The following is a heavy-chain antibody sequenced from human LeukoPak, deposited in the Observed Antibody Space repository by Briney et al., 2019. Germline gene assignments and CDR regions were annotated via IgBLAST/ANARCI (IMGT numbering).Heavy chain of an antibody. Sequence: SETLSLTXAVSGYSISSGYYWGWIRPPPGKGLEWIGSIYHSGRTYYNPSLKSRVTISVDTSKNQFSLKLSSVTAADTAVYYCARLIAIPVEGFDYWGQGTLVTVSS. J-gene: IGHJ4*02. V-gene: IGHV4-38-2*01. CDR2: IYHSGRT. D-gene: IGHD2-21*01. CDR3: ARLIAIPVEGFDY. CDR1: GYSISSGYY.